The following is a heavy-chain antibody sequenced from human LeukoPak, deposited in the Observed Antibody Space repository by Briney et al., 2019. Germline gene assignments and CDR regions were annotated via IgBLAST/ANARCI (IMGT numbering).Heavy chain of an antibody. Sequence: PGGSLRLSCAASGFTFSSYSMNWVRQAPGKGLEWVSSISSSSSYIYYADSVKGRLTISRDNAKNSLYLQMNSLRAEDTAVYYCAKDSPVATRWGQGTLVTVSS. D-gene: IGHD1-26*01. V-gene: IGHV3-21*04. CDR3: AKDSPVATR. CDR2: ISSSSSYI. CDR1: GFTFSSYS. J-gene: IGHJ4*02.